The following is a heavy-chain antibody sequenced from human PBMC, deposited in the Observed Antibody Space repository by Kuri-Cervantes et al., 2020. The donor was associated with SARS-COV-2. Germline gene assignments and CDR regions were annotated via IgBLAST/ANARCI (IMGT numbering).Heavy chain of an antibody. CDR1: GGSISSSSYY. CDR2: IYYSGST. D-gene: IGHD5-12*01. CDR3: ARGGGGYILRAKYFDY. V-gene: IGHV4-39*02. Sequence: SETLSLTCTVSGGSISSSSYYWGWIRQPPGKGLEWLGSIYYSGSTYYNPSLKSRVTISVDTSKNQFSLKLSSVTAADTAVYYCARGGGGYILRAKYFDYWGQGTLVTVSS. J-gene: IGHJ4*02.